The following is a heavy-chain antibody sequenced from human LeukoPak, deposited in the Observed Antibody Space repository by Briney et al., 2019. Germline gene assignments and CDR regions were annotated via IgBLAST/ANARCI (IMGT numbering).Heavy chain of an antibody. D-gene: IGHD5-24*01. CDR3: ARGRDGYNFLNRGEYYYFDY. CDR2: FYTSGST. V-gene: IGHV4-61*02. J-gene: IGHJ4*02. CDR1: GGSISSGSYY. Sequence: SETLSLTCSVSGGSISSGSYYWSWIRQPAGKGLEWIGRFYTSGSTNYNPSLKSRVTISVDTSKNQFSLKLNSVTAADTAVYYCARGRDGYNFLNRGEYYYFDYWGQGTLVTVSS.